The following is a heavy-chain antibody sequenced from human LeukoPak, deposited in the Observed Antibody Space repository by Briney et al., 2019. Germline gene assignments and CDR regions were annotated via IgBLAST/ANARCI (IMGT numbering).Heavy chain of an antibody. CDR3: ARERDWGSGSLL. CDR2: ILYGGNT. D-gene: IGHD3-10*01. J-gene: IGHJ4*02. Sequence: SETLSLTCTVSGGSLTSSTSYWGWIRQPPGKGLEWIGSILYGGNTYYNPSLKSRVTISMDTSKSQFSLKLNSVTAADTAVFYCARERDWGSGSLLWGQGTLVTVSS. CDR1: GGSLTSSTSY. V-gene: IGHV4-39*07.